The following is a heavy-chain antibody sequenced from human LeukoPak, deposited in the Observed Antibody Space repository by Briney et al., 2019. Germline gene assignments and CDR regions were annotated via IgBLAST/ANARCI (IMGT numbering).Heavy chain of an antibody. CDR2: ISGGST. CDR3: AKVGGFNYYDSSGSHFDY. Sequence: PGGSLRLSCAASGFTVSSNEMSWVRQAPWKGLEWVSSISGGSTYYADSRKGRFTISRDNSKNTLHLQMNSLRAEDTAVYYCAKVGGFNYYDSSGSHFDYWGQGTLVTVSS. D-gene: IGHD3-22*01. J-gene: IGHJ4*02. CDR1: GFTVSSNE. V-gene: IGHV3-38-3*01.